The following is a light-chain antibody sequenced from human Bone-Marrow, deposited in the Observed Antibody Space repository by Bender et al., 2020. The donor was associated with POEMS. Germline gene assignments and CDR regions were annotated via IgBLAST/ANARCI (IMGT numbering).Light chain of an antibody. V-gene: IGLV2-23*02. CDR1: RSDFGNYYL. CDR3: AAWDAGLSGGV. CDR2: EVN. Sequence: QAALTQPASVSGSPGQSITISCTGTRSDFGNYYLVSWYQQYPGKAPKVVIYEVNKRPSGISNRFSGSKSGNTASLTISGLQAEDEADYYCAAWDAGLSGGVFGGGTKLTVL. J-gene: IGLJ3*02.